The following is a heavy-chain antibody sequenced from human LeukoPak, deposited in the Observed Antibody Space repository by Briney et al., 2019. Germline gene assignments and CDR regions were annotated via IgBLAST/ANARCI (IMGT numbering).Heavy chain of an antibody. D-gene: IGHD3-3*01. V-gene: IGHV4-31*03. Sequence: PSETLSLTCTVSGGSISSGGYYWSWIRQHPGKGLEWIGYIYYSGSTYYNPSLKSRVTISVDTSKNQFSLKLSSVTAADTAVYYCARDRITIFGVYYYYYGMDVWGQGTTVTVSS. CDR1: GGSISSGGYY. CDR3: ARDRITIFGVYYYYYGMDV. CDR2: IYYSGST. J-gene: IGHJ6*02.